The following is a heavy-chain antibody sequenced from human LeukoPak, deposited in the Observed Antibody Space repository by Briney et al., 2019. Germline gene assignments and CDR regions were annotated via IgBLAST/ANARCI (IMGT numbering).Heavy chain of an antibody. CDR1: GGSFSGYY. CDR3: ATEPYCSGGSCFPFDH. D-gene: IGHD2-15*01. CDR2: INHSGST. J-gene: IGHJ4*02. Sequence: PSETLSLTCAVYGGSFSGYYWSWIRQPPGKGLEWIGEINHSGSTNYNPSLKSRVTISVDTSKNQFSLKLSSVTAADTAVYYCATEPYCSGGSCFPFDHWGQGTLVTVSS. V-gene: IGHV4-34*01.